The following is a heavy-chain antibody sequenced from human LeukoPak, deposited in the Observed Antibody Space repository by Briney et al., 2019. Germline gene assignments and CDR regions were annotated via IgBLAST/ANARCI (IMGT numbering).Heavy chain of an antibody. CDR2: ITSSGDGT. D-gene: IGHD1-26*01. V-gene: IGHV3-23*01. CDR1: GFSFINYA. J-gene: IGHJ4*02. Sequence: GGSLRLSCAASGFSFINYAMSWVRQAPGKGLEWLSAITSSGDGTYYADSVKGRFTISRDNSKNTLYMQMNSLRAEDTAVYYCAKSGSYWDYWGQGILVTVSS. CDR3: AKSGSYWDY.